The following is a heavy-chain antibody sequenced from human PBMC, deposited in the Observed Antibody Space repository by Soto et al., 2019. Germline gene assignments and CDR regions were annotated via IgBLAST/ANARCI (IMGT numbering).Heavy chain of an antibody. CDR2: IIPILGIA. CDR3: ARDPYESLSGSSLTFTFDY. J-gene: IGHJ4*02. CDR1: GGTFSSYT. Sequence: VASVKVSCKASGGTFSSYTISWVRQAPGQGLEWMGRIIPILGIANYAQKFQGRVTITADKSTSTAYMELSSLRSEDTAVYYCARDPYESLSGSSLTFTFDYWGQGTLVTVSS. D-gene: IGHD6-13*01. V-gene: IGHV1-69*04.